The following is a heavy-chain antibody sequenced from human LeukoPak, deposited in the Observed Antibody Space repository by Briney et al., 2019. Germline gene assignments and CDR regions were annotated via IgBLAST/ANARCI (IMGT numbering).Heavy chain of an antibody. CDR2: ITSGETT. Sequence: PGGSLRLSCSASGFSFTTYAMSWVRQAPGKGLEWVPSITSGETTYYADSVKGRVTISRDNSKNTLYLQMNSLRADDTALYFCARESPRLYYDSSGYFDFWGQGALVSVSS. V-gene: IGHV3-23*01. CDR3: ARESPRLYYDSSGYFDF. J-gene: IGHJ4*02. CDR1: GFSFTTYA. D-gene: IGHD3-16*01.